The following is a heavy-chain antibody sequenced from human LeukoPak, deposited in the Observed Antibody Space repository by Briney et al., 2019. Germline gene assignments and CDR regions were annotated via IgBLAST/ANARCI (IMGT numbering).Heavy chain of an antibody. CDR1: GGSISSGGYY. CDR2: IYHSGST. V-gene: IGHV4-30-2*01. CDR3: ARVKGDYSNYYFDY. J-gene: IGHJ4*02. Sequence: SETLSLTCTVSGGSISSGGYYWSWIRQPPGKGLEWIGYIYHSGSTYYNPSLKSRVTISVDRSKNQFSLKLSSVTAADTAVYYCARVKGDYSNYYFDYWGQGTLVTVSS. D-gene: IGHD4-11*01.